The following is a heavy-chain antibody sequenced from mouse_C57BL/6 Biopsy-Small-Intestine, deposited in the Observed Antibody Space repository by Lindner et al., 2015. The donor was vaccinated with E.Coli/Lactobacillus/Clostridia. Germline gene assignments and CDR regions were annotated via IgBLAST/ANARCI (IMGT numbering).Heavy chain of an antibody. D-gene: IGHD2-4*01. Sequence: VQLQESGAELVRPGTSVKMSCKASGYTFTNYWIGWAKQRPGHGLEWIGDIYPGGGYTNYNEKFKGKATLTADKSSSTAYMQFSSLTSEDSAIYYCARSHYDYFDYWGQGTTLTVYS. J-gene: IGHJ2*01. CDR3: ARSHYDYFDY. CDR2: IYPGGGYT. V-gene: IGHV1-63*01. CDR1: GYTFTNYW.